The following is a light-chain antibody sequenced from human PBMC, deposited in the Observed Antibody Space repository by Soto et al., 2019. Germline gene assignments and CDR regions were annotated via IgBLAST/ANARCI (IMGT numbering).Light chain of an antibody. Sequence: DIVMSQARDSLAVSLGERATINCKSSQSVLYSSNNKNYLTWFQQKPGQPPKLLLYWASTRDSGVPDRFSGSGSGTDFTLTISSLQAEDVAVYYCQQSYATPFTFGQGTKLEIK. J-gene: IGKJ2*01. CDR2: WAS. CDR3: QQSYATPFT. CDR1: QSVLYSSNNKNY. V-gene: IGKV4-1*01.